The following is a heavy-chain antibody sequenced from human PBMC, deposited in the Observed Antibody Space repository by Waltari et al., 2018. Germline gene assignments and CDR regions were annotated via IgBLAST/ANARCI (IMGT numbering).Heavy chain of an antibody. D-gene: IGHD5-18*01. CDR1: GFIFSNYW. J-gene: IGHJ4*02. CDR3: ARGGYSYGYGFDY. CDR2: IKHDGSEE. Sequence: GFIFSNYWMSWVRQAPGKGLEWVANIKHDGSEEYYVDSVKGRFTISRDNAKNSLYVQMNSLRAEDTAVYYCARGGYSYGYGFDYWGQGTLVTVSP. V-gene: IGHV3-7*01.